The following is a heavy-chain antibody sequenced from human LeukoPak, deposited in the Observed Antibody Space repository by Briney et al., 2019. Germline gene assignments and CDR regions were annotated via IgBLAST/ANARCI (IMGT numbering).Heavy chain of an antibody. CDR3: AKSSYYDSSGYYREYYFDY. Sequence: GGSLRLSCVASGFTFSSYSMNWVRQAPGKGLEWVSYIGSSSSTIYYADSVKGRFTISRDNAKNSLYLQMNSLRAEDTAVYYCAKSSYYDSSGYYREYYFDYWGQGTLVTVSS. J-gene: IGHJ4*02. V-gene: IGHV3-48*01. CDR2: IGSSSSTI. D-gene: IGHD3-22*01. CDR1: GFTFSSYS.